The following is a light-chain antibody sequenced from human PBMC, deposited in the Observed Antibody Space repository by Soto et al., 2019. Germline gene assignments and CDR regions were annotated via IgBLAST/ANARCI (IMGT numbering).Light chain of an antibody. J-gene: IGLJ1*01. V-gene: IGLV2-8*01. CDR3: KSYAGSNTYV. CDR1: KNDIGVYDF. Sequence: QSVLTQPPSASWSPGQSVTISCTGTKNDIGVYDFVSWYQHHPGKAPRLIIYEVVQRPSGVPDRFSGSKSGNTASLTVSGLQAADEADYFCKSYAGSNTYVFGSGTKV. CDR2: EVV.